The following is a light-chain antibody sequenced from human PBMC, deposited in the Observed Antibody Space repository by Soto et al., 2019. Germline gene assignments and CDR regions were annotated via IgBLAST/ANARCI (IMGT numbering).Light chain of an antibody. CDR2: KAS. J-gene: IGKJ1*01. CDR1: ESINSR. Sequence: DIQMTQSPSTLSASIGDTVTINCRASESINSRLAWYRQSPGKAPRILIYKASSLEREVPSRFSGSGSGTDYTLTIRSLEPDDFATYYCHQYDSYPWTFGQGTEVEVK. CDR3: HQYDSYPWT. V-gene: IGKV1-5*03.